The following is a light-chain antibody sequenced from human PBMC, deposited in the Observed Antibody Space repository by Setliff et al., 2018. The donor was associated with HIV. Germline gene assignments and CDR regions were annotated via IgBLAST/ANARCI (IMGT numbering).Light chain of an antibody. CDR3: SSYRSGSGYNYV. CDR1: SSDVGGYNY. CDR2: DVS. V-gene: IGLV2-14*03. Sequence: SVLTQPASVSGSLGQSITISCIGTSSDVGGYNYVSWYQQHPTKAPKFIIFDVSHRASGVSNRFSGSKSGNTASLTISGLQAEDEAYYYCSSYRSGSGYNYVFGTGTKVIVL. J-gene: IGLJ1*01.